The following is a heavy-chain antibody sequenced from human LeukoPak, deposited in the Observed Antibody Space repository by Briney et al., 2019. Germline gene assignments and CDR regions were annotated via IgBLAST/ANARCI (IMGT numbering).Heavy chain of an antibody. J-gene: IGHJ3*02. Sequence: PETLSLTCAVSGGSISSSNWWTWVRQPPGKGLEWIGEIYHGGTTIYNPSLKTRVTISVDTSKNQFSLKLSSVTAADTAVYYCARASSVTAMGFDAFDIWGQGTMVTVSS. V-gene: IGHV4-4*03. CDR1: GGSISSSNW. CDR3: ARASSVTAMGFDAFDI. D-gene: IGHD5-18*01. CDR2: IYHGGTT.